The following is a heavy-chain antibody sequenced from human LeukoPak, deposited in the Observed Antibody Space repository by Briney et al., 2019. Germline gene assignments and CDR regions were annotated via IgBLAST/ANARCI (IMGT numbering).Heavy chain of an antibody. Sequence: GGSLRLSCVGSGITFSHHAVHWVRQAPGKGLEWVADMSSDGNNKYYPDSVKGRFTISTDYSKHTLYLQMNSLTGDDTAIYFCARGKPYSSGYDFVFDYWGQGTLVTVS. CDR3: ARGKPYSSGYDFVFDY. J-gene: IGHJ4*02. D-gene: IGHD5-12*01. CDR2: MSSDGNNK. V-gene: IGHV3-30*01. CDR1: GITFSHHA.